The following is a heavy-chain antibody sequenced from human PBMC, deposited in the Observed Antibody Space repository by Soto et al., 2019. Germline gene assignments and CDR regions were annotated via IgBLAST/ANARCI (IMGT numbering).Heavy chain of an antibody. V-gene: IGHV4-34*01. CDR2: INHSGST. J-gene: IGHJ5*02. CDR1: GGSFSGYY. D-gene: IGHD1-20*01. Sequence: TSETLSLTCAVYGGSFSGYYWSWIRQPPGKGLEWIGEINHSGSTNYNPSLKSRVTISVDTSKNQFSLKLSSVTAADTAVYYCARVAVRITGTPNWFDPWGQGTLVTVSS. CDR3: ARVAVRITGTPNWFDP.